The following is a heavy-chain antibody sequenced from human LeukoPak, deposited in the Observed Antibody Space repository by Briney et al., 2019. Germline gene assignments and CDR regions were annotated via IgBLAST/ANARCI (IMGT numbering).Heavy chain of an antibody. D-gene: IGHD6-13*01. J-gene: IGHJ4*02. CDR1: GFTFSSYW. CDR2: IKQDGSEK. V-gene: IGHV3-7*01. Sequence: PGGSLRLSCAASGFTFSSYWMSWVRQAPGKGLEWVANIKQDGSEKYYVDSVKGRFTISRDNAKNSLYLQMNSLRAEDTAVYYCTSVGSWYCNDYWGQGTPVTVSS. CDR3: TSVGSWYCNDY.